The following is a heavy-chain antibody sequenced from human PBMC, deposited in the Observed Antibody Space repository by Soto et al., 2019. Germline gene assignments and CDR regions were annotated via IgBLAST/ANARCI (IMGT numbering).Heavy chain of an antibody. J-gene: IGHJ6*02. CDR1: GYTFTSYA. Sequence: QVQLVQSGAEVKKPGASVKVSCKASGYTFTSYAMHWVRQAPGQRLEWMGWINAGNGNTKYSQKFQGRVTITRDTSASTAYMELSSLRSEDTAVYYCAHLLWFGELSADYYYGMDVWGQGTTVTVSS. D-gene: IGHD3-10*01. CDR3: AHLLWFGELSADYYYGMDV. CDR2: INAGNGNT. V-gene: IGHV1-3*01.